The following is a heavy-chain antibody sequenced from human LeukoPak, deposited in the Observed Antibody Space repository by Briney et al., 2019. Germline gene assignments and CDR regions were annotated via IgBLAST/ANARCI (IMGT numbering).Heavy chain of an antibody. V-gene: IGHV4-39*01. J-gene: IGHJ6*03. CDR3: ARQGSRGVNYYYYYMDV. CDR2: IYYSGST. Sequence: SETLSLTCTVSGGSISSSNYYWGWIRQPPGKGLEWIGSIYYSGSTYYNPSLKSRVIISVDTSQNQFSLKLSSVTAADTAVYYCARQGSRGVNYYYYYMDVWGKGTTVTISS. CDR1: GGSISSSNYY. D-gene: IGHD3-10*01.